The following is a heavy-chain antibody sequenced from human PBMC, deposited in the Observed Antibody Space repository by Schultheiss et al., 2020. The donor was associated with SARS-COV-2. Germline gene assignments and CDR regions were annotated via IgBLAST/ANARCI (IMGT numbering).Heavy chain of an antibody. J-gene: IGHJ6*02. CDR1: GGSISSGDYY. D-gene: IGHD2-8*02. V-gene: IGHV4-30-4*02. Sequence: SETLSLTCTVSGGSISSGDYYWSWIRQPPGKGLEWIGYIYYSGSTYYNPSLKSRFTMSVDTSKNQFSLKLTSATAADTAVYYCARDYLLFRTGGATYYGMDVCGQGTTVTVSS. CDR2: IYYSGST. CDR3: ARDYLLFRTGGATYYGMDV.